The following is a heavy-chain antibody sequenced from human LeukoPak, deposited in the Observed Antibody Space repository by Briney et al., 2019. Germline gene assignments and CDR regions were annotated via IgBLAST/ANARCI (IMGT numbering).Heavy chain of an antibody. J-gene: IGHJ4*02. V-gene: IGHV4-39*07. CDR3: ARGNTYCSSTSCYALEFDY. D-gene: IGHD2-2*01. CDR1: GASINSSGYY. CDR2: HYYSGST. Sequence: PSETLSLTCTVSGASINSSGYYWGWIRQPPGKGLEWIGSHYYSGSTYYNPSLKSRVTILVDTSKNQFSLKLSSVTAADTAVYYCARGNTYCSSTSCYALEFDYWGQGTLVTVSS.